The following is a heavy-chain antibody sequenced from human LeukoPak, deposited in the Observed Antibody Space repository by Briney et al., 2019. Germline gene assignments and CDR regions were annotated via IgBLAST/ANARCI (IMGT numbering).Heavy chain of an antibody. CDR1: GGSISSYY. J-gene: IGHJ6*02. V-gene: IGHV4-59*01. D-gene: IGHD3-22*01. CDR3: ARVPHSSGYMSYYYYGMDV. Sequence: SETLSLTCTVSGGSISSYYWSWIRQPPGKGLEWIGYIYYSGSTNYNPSLKSRVTISVDTSKNQFSLKLSSVAAADTAVYYCARVPHSSGYMSYYYYGMDVWGQGTTVTVSS. CDR2: IYYSGST.